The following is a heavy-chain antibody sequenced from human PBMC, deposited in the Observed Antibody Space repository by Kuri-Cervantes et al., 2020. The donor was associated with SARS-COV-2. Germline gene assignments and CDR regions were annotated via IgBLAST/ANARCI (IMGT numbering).Heavy chain of an antibody. V-gene: IGHV3-74*01. D-gene: IGHD3-3*01. Sequence: GGSLRLSFAASGFTFSGHWIHWVRQAPGKGLVWVSRINPDGSYTNNADSVKGRFTLSRDNAKNMLFLQMNSLRAEDTAVYYCGRRGYDFWSGFPDYWGQGTLVTVSS. CDR1: GFTFSGHW. CDR3: GRRGYDFWSGFPDY. J-gene: IGHJ4*02. CDR2: INPDGSYT.